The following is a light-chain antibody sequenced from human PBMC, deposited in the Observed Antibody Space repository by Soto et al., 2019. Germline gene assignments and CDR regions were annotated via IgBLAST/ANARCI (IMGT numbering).Light chain of an antibody. J-gene: IGKJ1*01. CDR3: QQYNSWT. CDR2: DTS. Sequence: IQLTLSPSTLSASVGDRVTITCRASHSSYNWLAWYQQKPGKAPKLLIYDTSTLESGVPSRFSGSASGTEFILTISSLQPDDFATYYCQQYNSWTFGQGTKVAIK. CDR1: HSSYNW. V-gene: IGKV1-5*01.